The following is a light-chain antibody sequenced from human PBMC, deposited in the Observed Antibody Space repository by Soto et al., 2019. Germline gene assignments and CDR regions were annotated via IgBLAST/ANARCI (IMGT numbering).Light chain of an antibody. CDR2: SAS. CDR3: QQSFSTPT. V-gene: IGKV1-39*01. Sequence: DIQMTQSPSSLSTSIGDRVTITCRASQRINIYLNWYRQKPGKAPELLIYSASNLQSGVPSRFSGSGYGTDFTLTISGLQPEDFATYYCQQSFSTPTFGQGTRLDIK. CDR1: QRINIY. J-gene: IGKJ5*01.